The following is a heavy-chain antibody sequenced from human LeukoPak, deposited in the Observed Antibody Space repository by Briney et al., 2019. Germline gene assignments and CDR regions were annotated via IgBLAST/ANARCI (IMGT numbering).Heavy chain of an antibody. D-gene: IGHD2-15*01. Sequence: GGSLRLCCAASGFTFSSYGMHWVRQASGKGLEWVAVISYDGSNKYYADAVKGRFTISRDNSKNTLYLQMNGLRAEDTAVYYCAKARCSGGSCYYYYGMDVWGKWTMVTVSS. J-gene: IGHJ6*04. V-gene: IGHV3-30*18. CDR2: ISYDGSNK. CDR1: GFTFSSYG. CDR3: AKARCSGGSCYYYYGMDV.